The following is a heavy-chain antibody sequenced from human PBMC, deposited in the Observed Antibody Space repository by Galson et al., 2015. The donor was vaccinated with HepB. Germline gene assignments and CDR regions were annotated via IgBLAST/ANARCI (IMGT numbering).Heavy chain of an antibody. J-gene: IGHJ6*03. CDR2: MNPNSGNT. CDR3: ARGVSGSGVIRYYYYYMDV. D-gene: IGHD2-15*01. V-gene: IGHV1-8*01. Sequence: SVKVSCKASGYTFTRYDINWVRQATGQGLEWMGWMNPNSGNTGYAQKFQGRVTMTRNTSISTAYMELSSLRSEDTAVYYCARGVSGSGVIRYYYYYMDVWGKGTTVTVSS. CDR1: GYTFTRYD.